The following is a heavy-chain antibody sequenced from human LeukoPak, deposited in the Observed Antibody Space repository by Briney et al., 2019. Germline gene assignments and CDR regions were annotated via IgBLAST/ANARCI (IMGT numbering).Heavy chain of an antibody. CDR3: ARVGVGWELPGPFDY. Sequence: GGSLRLSCAASGFTFSSYAMHWVRQAPGKGLEWVAVISYDGSNKYYADSVKGRFTISRDNSKNTLYLQMNSLRAEDTAVYYCARVGVGWELPGPFDYWGQGTLVTVSS. J-gene: IGHJ4*02. V-gene: IGHV3-30-3*01. CDR1: GFTFSSYA. CDR2: ISYDGSNK. D-gene: IGHD1-26*01.